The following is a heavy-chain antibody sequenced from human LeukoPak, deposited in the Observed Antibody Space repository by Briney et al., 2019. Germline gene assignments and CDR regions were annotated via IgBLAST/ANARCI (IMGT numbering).Heavy chain of an antibody. Sequence: GGSLRLYCAASGFTFSSYWMHWVRQAPGKGLVWVSRINSDGSSTSYADSVKGRFTISRDNAKNTLYLQMNSLRAEDTAVYYCARVERRGSYFDYWGQGTLVTVSS. J-gene: IGHJ4*02. CDR2: INSDGSST. CDR1: GFTFSSYW. CDR3: ARVERRGSYFDY. V-gene: IGHV3-74*01. D-gene: IGHD3-10*01.